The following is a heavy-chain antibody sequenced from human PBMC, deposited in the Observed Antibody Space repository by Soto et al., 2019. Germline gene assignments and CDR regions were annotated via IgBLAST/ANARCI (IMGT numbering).Heavy chain of an antibody. CDR3: AKVRNYYGSGLVDY. V-gene: IGHV3-23*01. CDR2: ISGSGGST. D-gene: IGHD3-10*01. Sequence: EVQLLESGGDLVQPGGSLRLSCAASGFTFSSYAMSWVRQAPGKGLEWVSAISGSGGSTYYADSVKGRFTISRDNSKNTLYLQMNSLRAEDTAVYYCAKVRNYYGSGLVDYWGQGTLVTVSS. CDR1: GFTFSSYA. J-gene: IGHJ4*02.